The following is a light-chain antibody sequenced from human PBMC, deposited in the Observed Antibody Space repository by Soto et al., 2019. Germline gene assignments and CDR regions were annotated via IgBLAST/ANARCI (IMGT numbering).Light chain of an antibody. V-gene: IGLV2-8*01. CDR2: DVI. J-gene: IGLJ3*02. CDR1: SSDVGGYNY. Sequence: QSALTQPPSASGSPGQSVTISCTGTSSDVGGYNYVSWYQQHPGKAPKVMIYDVIKRPSGVPDRFSGSKSGNTASLTVSGLQAVDEADYYCSSYAGRNSWVFGGGTKLTVL. CDR3: SSYAGRNSWV.